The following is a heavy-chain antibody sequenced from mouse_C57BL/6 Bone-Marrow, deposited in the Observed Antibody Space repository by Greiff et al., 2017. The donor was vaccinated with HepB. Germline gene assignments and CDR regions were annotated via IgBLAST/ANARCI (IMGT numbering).Heavy chain of an antibody. J-gene: IGHJ4*01. Sequence: VQLQHPGAELVKPGASVKLSCKASGYTFTSYWMHWVKQRPGQGLEWIGMIHPNSGSTNYNEKFKSKATLTVDRSSSTAYMQLSSLTSEDSAVYYCARWDYYGSDYAMDYWGQGTSVTVSS. D-gene: IGHD1-1*01. V-gene: IGHV1-64*01. CDR3: ARWDYYGSDYAMDY. CDR2: IHPNSGST. CDR1: GYTFTSYW.